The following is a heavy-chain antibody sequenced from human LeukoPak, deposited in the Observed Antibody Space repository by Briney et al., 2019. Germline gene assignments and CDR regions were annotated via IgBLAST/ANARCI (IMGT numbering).Heavy chain of an antibody. Sequence: GGSLRLSCAASGFTFSRYAMSWVRQAPGKGLEWVSAISGSGGSTYYADSVKGRFTISRDNSKNTLYPQMNSLRAEDTAVYYCATQYCSSTSCFYSHPNFDYWGQGTLVTVSS. J-gene: IGHJ4*02. CDR2: ISGSGGST. V-gene: IGHV3-23*01. CDR1: GFTFSRYA. CDR3: ATQYCSSTSCFYSHPNFDY. D-gene: IGHD2-2*01.